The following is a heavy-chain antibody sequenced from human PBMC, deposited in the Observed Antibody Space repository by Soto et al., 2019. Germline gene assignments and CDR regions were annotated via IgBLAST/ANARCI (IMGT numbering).Heavy chain of an antibody. CDR3: ARDFIAAAGTELDY. Sequence: GGSLRLSCAASGFTFSSYSMNWVRQAPGKGLEWVSSISSSSSYIYYADSVKGRFTISRDNAKNSLYLQMNSLRAEDTAVYYCARDFIAAAGTELDYWGQGTLVTSPQ. J-gene: IGHJ4*02. D-gene: IGHD6-13*01. CDR1: GFTFSSYS. CDR2: ISSSSSYI. V-gene: IGHV3-21*01.